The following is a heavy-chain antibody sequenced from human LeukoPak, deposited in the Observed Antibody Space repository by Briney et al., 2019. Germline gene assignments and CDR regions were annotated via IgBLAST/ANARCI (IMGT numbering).Heavy chain of an antibody. CDR1: GYTFTSYG. Sequence: ASVKVSCKASGYTFTSYGISWVRQAPGQGLEWMGWISAYNGNTNYAQKLQGRVTMTTDTSTSTAYMELRSLRSNDTAVYYCARTTVTTPSFDYCYGMDVWGQGTTVTVSS. CDR3: ARTTVTTPSFDYCYGMDV. D-gene: IGHD4-17*01. V-gene: IGHV1-18*01. J-gene: IGHJ6*02. CDR2: ISAYNGNT.